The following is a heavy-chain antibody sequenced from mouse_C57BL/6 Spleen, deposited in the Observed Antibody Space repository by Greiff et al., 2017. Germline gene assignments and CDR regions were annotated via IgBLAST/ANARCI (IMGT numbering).Heavy chain of an antibody. J-gene: IGHJ1*03. CDR2: INPYNGGT. Sequence: VHVKQSGPVLVKPGASVKMSCKASGYTFTDYYMNWVKQSHGKSLEWIGVINPYNGGTSYNQKFKGKATLTVDKSSSTAYMELNSLTSEDSAVYYCARGKGTGDWYFDVWGTGTTVTVSS. CDR1: GYTFTDYY. V-gene: IGHV1-19*01. CDR3: ARGKGTGDWYFDV. D-gene: IGHD3-3*01.